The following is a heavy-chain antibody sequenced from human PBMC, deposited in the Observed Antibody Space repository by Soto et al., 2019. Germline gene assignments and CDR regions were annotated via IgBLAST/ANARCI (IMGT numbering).Heavy chain of an antibody. V-gene: IGHV3-23*01. D-gene: IGHD6-19*01. J-gene: IGHJ4*02. Sequence: GGSLRLSCAASGFTFSSYAMSWVRQAPGKGLEWVSAISGSGGSTYYADSVKGRFTISRDNSKNTLYLQMNSLRAEDTAVYYCAKGSLSLTCSSGWYGGAFDYWGQGTLVTVSS. CDR2: ISGSGGST. CDR1: GFTFSSYA. CDR3: AKGSLSLTCSSGWYGGAFDY.